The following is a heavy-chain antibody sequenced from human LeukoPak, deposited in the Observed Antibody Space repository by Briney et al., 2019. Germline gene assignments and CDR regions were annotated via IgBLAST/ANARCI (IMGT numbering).Heavy chain of an antibody. J-gene: IGHJ5*02. CDR2: ISGSGSTI. V-gene: IGHV3-11*01. D-gene: IGHD3-3*01. CDR1: GFSFSDHY. Sequence: GGSLRLSCAASGFSFSDHYMSWIRQAPGKGLEWVSYISGSGSTIYYAASVRGRFTISRDNAKNSLYLQMNSLRAEDTAIYYCAREGITIFGVANSNWFDPWGQGALVTVSS. CDR3: AREGITIFGVANSNWFDP.